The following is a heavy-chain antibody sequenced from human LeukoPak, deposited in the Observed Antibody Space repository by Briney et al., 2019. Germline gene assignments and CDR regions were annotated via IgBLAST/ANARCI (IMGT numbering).Heavy chain of an antibody. CDR2: IYYSGNT. D-gene: IGHD6-13*01. CDR3: ARDLKGIAAAGKRNWFDP. Sequence: SETLSLTCTVSAGSISSDSYYWGWIRQPPGKGLEWIGTIYYSGNTYYNPSLKSRLTISVDTSKNQFSLKLSSVTAADTAVYYCARDLKGIAAAGKRNWFDPWGQGTLVTVSS. CDR1: AGSISSDSYY. J-gene: IGHJ5*02. V-gene: IGHV4-39*07.